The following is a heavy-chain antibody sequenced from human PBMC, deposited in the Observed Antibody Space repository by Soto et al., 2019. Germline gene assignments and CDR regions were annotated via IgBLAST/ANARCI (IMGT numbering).Heavy chain of an antibody. Sequence: LSLTCTVSGGSISSYYWSWIRQPPGKGLEWIGYIYYSGSTNYNPSLKSRVTISVDTSKNQFSLKLSSVTAADTAVYYCARETIVVVPAAMLGESPYYYYGMDVWGQGTTVTVSS. J-gene: IGHJ6*02. CDR1: GGSISSYY. V-gene: IGHV4-59*01. D-gene: IGHD2-2*01. CDR2: IYYSGST. CDR3: ARETIVVVPAAMLGESPYYYYGMDV.